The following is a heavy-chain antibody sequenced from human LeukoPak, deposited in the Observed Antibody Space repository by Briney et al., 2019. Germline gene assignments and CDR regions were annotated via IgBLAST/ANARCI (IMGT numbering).Heavy chain of an antibody. D-gene: IGHD5-12*01. Sequence: SETLSLTCNVSGASIRSGRFHWSWIRQPGGKGLQWIGRINLSGNIDYNPSLWGRLTLSLDTSNNQFSLKLTSMTAADTAMYYCARLRLPATLGAFDIWGQGTMVTVSS. V-gene: IGHV4-61*02. CDR2: INLSGNI. J-gene: IGHJ3*02. CDR1: GASIRSGRFH. CDR3: ARLRLPATLGAFDI.